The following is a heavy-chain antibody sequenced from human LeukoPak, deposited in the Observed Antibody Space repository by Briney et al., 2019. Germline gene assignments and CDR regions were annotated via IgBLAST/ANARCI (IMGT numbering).Heavy chain of an antibody. CDR2: MNPNSGNT. V-gene: IGHV1-8*01. Sequence: ASVKVSCKASGYMFTSYDINWVRQATGQGLEWMGWMNPNSGNTGFGQKFQGRVTMTRDTSISTAYMELSSLRSEDTAVYYCASGDPWEQLVRHWGQGTLVTVSS. D-gene: IGHD6-13*01. J-gene: IGHJ4*02. CDR1: GYMFTSYD. CDR3: ASGDPWEQLVRH.